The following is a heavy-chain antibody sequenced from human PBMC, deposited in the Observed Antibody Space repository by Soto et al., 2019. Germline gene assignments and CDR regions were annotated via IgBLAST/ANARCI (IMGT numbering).Heavy chain of an antibody. J-gene: IGHJ1*01. CDR3: ARDVVRSLAGDS. CDR2: IIPIFGRT. Sequence: SVKVSCKASGGSFSTSSFVWVRQGPGQGLEWMGGIIPIFGRTNLAQKFQGRVTFSADESTRTTYMELRSLTSEDTAIYYCARDVVRSLAGDSWGQGPL. V-gene: IGHV1-69*13. D-gene: IGHD2-15*01. CDR1: GGSFSTSS.